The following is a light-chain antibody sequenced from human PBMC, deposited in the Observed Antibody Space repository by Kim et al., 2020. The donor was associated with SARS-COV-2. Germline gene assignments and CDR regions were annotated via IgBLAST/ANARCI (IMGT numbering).Light chain of an antibody. CDR1: SPRSSY. Sequence: VALGQTIRITCKRDSPRSSYAIWYQQKTGQGPVRVIYGNHIRPSGLLDRFSGTSSGNSASLTITGAQAGDDADYYCNSRDSSCNYVFGTGIKVTDL. J-gene: IGLJ1*01. CDR3: NSRDSSCNYV. CDR2: GNH. V-gene: IGLV3-19*01.